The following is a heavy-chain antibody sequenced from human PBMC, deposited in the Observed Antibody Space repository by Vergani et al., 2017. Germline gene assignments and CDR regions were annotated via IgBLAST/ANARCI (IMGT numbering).Heavy chain of an antibody. Sequence: QVHLQQWGTGLLKPSETLSLTCEVQGESFSGHYWSWIRQPPGKGLEWIGEINDNGYTNYNPSLKTRVTISVDTSKNQFSLTLTSVTAADTAVYYCASDTHSGQRADRWGQGILVTVTS. J-gene: IGHJ5*02. CDR1: GESFSGHY. CDR3: ASDTHSGQRADR. CDR2: INDNGYT. D-gene: IGHD6-19*01. V-gene: IGHV4-34*01.